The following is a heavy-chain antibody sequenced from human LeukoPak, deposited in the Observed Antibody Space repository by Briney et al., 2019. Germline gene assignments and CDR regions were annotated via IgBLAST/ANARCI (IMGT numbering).Heavy chain of an antibody. CDR1: GGTFSSYA. Sequence: ASVKVSCKASGGTFSSYAISWVRQAPGQGLEWMGGIIPIFGTANYAQKFQGRVTITADESTSTAYMELSSLRSEDTAVYYCARGADYYDSSGYTEYYFDYWGQGTLVTVSS. D-gene: IGHD3-22*01. V-gene: IGHV1-69*13. CDR2: IIPIFGTA. CDR3: ARGADYYDSSGYTEYYFDY. J-gene: IGHJ4*02.